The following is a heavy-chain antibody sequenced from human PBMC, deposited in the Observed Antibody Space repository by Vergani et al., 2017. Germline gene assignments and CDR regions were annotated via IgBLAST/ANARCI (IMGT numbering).Heavy chain of an antibody. J-gene: IGHJ4*02. CDR2: IGKDGINT. CDR1: GFTFSNFG. D-gene: IGHD6-13*01. Sequence: QVQLVESAGGVVQPGGSLRLSCAASGFTFSNFGMHWIRQAPGKGLEWLAYIGKDGINTRYRDAVKGRFTVSRDNSKDTLYLQMNNVRADDTAVYYCAKELIVPGAVPIVTPFDHWGQGTLVTVSS. V-gene: IGHV3-30*02. CDR3: AKELIVPGAVPIVTPFDH.